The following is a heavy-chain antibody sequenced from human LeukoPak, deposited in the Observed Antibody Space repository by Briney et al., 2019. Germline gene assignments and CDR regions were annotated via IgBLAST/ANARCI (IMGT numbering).Heavy chain of an antibody. J-gene: IGHJ4*02. CDR1: GDSVSSNTGA. CDR3: AREVFKYGRFYFDY. D-gene: IGHD1-14*01. CDR2: TYYRSKWNN. V-gene: IGHV6-1*01. Sequence: SQTLSLTCGISGDSVSSNTGAWNWIRQSPSRGLEWLGKTYYRSKWNNDYAVSVKDRITINPDTAKDQFSLQLNSVTPEDTAVYSCAREVFKYGRFYFDYWGQGTPVTVSS.